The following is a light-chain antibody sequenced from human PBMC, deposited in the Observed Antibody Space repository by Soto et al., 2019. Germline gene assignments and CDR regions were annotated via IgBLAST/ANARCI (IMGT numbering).Light chain of an antibody. CDR2: WAS. V-gene: IGKV4-1*01. Sequence: DIVMTQSPDSLAVSLGERATINCKSSQSVFYSSNNKNYLAWYQQKPRQPPKLLIYWASTRESGVPDRFSGSGSGTYFTLTISSLQAEDVAVYYCQQYYSTPYTFGQGTKLEIK. J-gene: IGKJ2*01. CDR3: QQYYSTPYT. CDR1: QSVFYSSNNKNY.